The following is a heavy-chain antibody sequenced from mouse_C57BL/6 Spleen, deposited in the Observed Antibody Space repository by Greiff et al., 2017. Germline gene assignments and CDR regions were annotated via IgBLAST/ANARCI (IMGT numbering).Heavy chain of an antibody. CDR1: GYTFTDHT. Sequence: VQRVESDAELVKPGASVKISCKVSGYTFTDHTIHWMKQRPEQGLEWIGYIYPRDGSTKYNEKFKGKATLTADKSSSTAYMQLNSLTSEDSAVYFCALYDGYLNWYFDVWGTGTTVTVSS. CDR2: IYPRDGST. CDR3: ALYDGYLNWYFDV. D-gene: IGHD2-3*01. J-gene: IGHJ1*03. V-gene: IGHV1-78*01.